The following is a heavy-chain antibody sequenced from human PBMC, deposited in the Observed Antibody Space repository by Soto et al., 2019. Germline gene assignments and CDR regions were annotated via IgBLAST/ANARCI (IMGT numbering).Heavy chain of an antibody. CDR1: GGSIISYY. V-gene: IGHV4-59*12. CDR3: ARGEIQGPIDY. CDR2: IHYTGST. J-gene: IGHJ4*02. D-gene: IGHD1-26*01. Sequence: SETLSLTCTVSGGSIISYYWTWIRQPPGKGLEWIGYIHYTGSTSYNPSLTSRVTISLDTSKNQFSLKLTSVTAVDTAVYYCARGEIQGPIDYWGQGTLVTVSS.